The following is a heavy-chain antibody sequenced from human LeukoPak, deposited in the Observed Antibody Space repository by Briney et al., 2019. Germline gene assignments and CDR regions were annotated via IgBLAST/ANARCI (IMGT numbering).Heavy chain of an antibody. CDR2: INAGNGNT. D-gene: IGHD3-10*01. V-gene: IGHV1-3*01. CDR1: GYTFTSYA. Sequence: GASVNVSCKASGYTFTSYAMHWVRQAPGQSLEWIGWINAGNGNTKYSQKFQGRVTITSDTSASTAYMELSRLRSEDTVVYYCARDPSDLLWFGELFVWFDPWGQGTLVTVSS. J-gene: IGHJ5*02. CDR3: ARDPSDLLWFGELFVWFDP.